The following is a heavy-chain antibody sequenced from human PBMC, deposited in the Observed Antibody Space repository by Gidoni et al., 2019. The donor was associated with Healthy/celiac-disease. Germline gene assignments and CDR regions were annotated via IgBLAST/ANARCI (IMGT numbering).Heavy chain of an antibody. V-gene: IGHV3-23*01. Sequence: EVQLLESGGGLVQPGGSLRLSCAASGFTFSIYAMSWVRQAPGTGLEWVSAISGSGGSTYYADSVKGRFTISRDNSKNTLYLQMNSLRAEDTAVYYCAMEGVWGYSYGYSHYWGQGTLVTVSS. J-gene: IGHJ4*02. D-gene: IGHD5-18*01. CDR3: AMEGVWGYSYGYSHY. CDR2: ISGSGGST. CDR1: GFTFSIYA.